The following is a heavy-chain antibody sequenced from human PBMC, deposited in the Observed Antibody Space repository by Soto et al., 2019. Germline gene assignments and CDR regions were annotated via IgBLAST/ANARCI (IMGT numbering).Heavy chain of an antibody. V-gene: IGHV4-31*03. CDR1: GGSIGGCGYY. Sequence: QVQLQESGPGLVKPSQTLSLTCSVSGGSIGGCGYYWTWIRQHPGKGLEWIGYIFYSGSTYYNPSNKRRVTRSIDTTNNHFSLKHSSITAADTARYYSARSVYPWGQGTLVTVSS. CDR2: IFYSGST. CDR3: ARSVYP. J-gene: IGHJ5*02.